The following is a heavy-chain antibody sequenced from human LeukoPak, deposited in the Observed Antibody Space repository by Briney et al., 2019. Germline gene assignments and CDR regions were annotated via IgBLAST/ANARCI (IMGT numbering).Heavy chain of an antibody. D-gene: IGHD2-2*01. J-gene: IGHJ4*02. V-gene: IGHV1-8*03. CDR3: ARGYFIERDYCSSTSRYPDYFDY. CDR2: MNPNSGNT. CDR1: GYTFTSYD. Sequence: ASVKVSCKASGYTFTSYDINWVRQATGQGLEWMGWMNPNSGNTGYAQKFQGRVTITRNTSISTAYMELSSLRSEDTAVYYCARGYFIERDYCSSTSRYPDYFDYWGQGTLVTVSS.